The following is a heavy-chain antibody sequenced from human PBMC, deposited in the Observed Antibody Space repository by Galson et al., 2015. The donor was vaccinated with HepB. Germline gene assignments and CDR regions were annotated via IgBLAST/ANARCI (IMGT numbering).Heavy chain of an antibody. CDR3: ARTSIVAGRIFDY. CDR1: GGSISSDGYS. CDR2: IYPSGST. D-gene: IGHD6-19*01. J-gene: IGHJ4*02. Sequence: TLSLTCTVSGGSISSDGYSWTWIRQPAGMGLEWLGRIYPSGSTNYNPSLKSRVPMSVDTSKNQFSLKRSSVTAADTALYFCARTSIVAGRIFDYWGQGILVSVSS. V-gene: IGHV4-61*02.